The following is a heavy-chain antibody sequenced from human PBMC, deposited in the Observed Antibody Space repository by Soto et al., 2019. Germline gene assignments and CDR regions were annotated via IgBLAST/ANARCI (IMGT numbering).Heavy chain of an antibody. CDR1: GYAFTTYG. D-gene: IGHD1-1*01. Sequence: VHLVQSGAYVKKPGASVKVACKGSGYAFTTYGITWVRQAPGQGLEWMGWISAHNGNTNYAQKLQGRVTVTRDTSTSTAYMELRSLRSDDTAVYYCARGRYGDYWGQGALVTVSS. V-gene: IGHV1-18*01. CDR3: ARGRYGDY. CDR2: ISAHNGNT. J-gene: IGHJ4*02.